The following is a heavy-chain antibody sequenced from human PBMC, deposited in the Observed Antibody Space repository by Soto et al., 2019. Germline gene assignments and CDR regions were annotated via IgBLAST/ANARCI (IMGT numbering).Heavy chain of an antibody. V-gene: IGHV1-8*01. CDR1: GYTFTTSD. CDR3: ARGASSYDY. Sequence: QVQLVQSGAEVKKPGASVKVSCKASGYTFTTSDINWVRQATGQGLEWMGWRNPKNDNTGYAQKFQGRVTMTKNTSISTAYLELSSLRSDDTAVYYCARGASSYDYWGQGTLVTVSS. CDR2: RNPKNDNT. D-gene: IGHD3-16*02. J-gene: IGHJ4*02.